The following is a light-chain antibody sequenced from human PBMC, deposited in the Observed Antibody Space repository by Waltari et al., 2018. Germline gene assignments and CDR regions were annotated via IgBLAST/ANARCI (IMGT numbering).Light chain of an antibody. J-gene: IGLJ3*02. CDR2: KSN. CDR1: LGSVSSTSY. Sequence: QTVVTQEPSLSVYPGGTVTPTCRLSLGSVSSTSYVSWYQQTPGQAPRTLIYKSNTRSSGVPDRFSGSTLGNKAALTITGAQADDESDYYCLMYMGSGIWVFGGGTKLTVI. V-gene: IGLV8-61*01. CDR3: LMYMGSGIWV.